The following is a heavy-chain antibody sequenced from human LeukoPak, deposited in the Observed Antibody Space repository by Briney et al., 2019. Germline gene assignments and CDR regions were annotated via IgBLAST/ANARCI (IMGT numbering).Heavy chain of an antibody. CDR1: RFTFSNYG. Sequence: GGSLRLSCAASRFTFSNYGMHWVRQAPGKGLEWVSYISSSGSTIYYADSVKGRFTISRDNAKNSLYLQMNSLRAEDTAVYYCARGTFYNAYWGQGTLVTVSS. V-gene: IGHV3-48*04. D-gene: IGHD2/OR15-2a*01. CDR3: ARGTFYNAY. CDR2: ISSSGSTI. J-gene: IGHJ4*02.